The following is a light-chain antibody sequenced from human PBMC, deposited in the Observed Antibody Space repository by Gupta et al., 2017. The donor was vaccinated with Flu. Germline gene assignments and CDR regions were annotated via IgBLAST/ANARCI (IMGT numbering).Light chain of an antibody. CDR1: QSIRDW. J-gene: IGKJ1*01. V-gene: IGKV1-5*03. CDR3: QHENSSSWT. Sequence: PSTLSASVGDRVTITCRASQSIRDWLAWYQQKPGKAPKLLIYKASRVESGVASRFSGSGSGTEFTLTISSRQPDDFATYHCQHENSSSWTFGQGTMLEIK. CDR2: KAS.